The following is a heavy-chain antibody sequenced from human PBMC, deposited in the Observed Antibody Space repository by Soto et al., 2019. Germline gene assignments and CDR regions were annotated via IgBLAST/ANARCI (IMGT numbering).Heavy chain of an antibody. Sequence: PSETLSLTCAVSGGSISSGGYFWSWIRQPPGKGLEWIGYIYHSGSTYYNPSLKSRVTISVDRSKNQFSLKLEPVIAADTAVYYCARYSSSWSKYLQYWGRGSLVTVSA. CDR1: GGSISSGGYF. CDR3: ARYSSSWSKYLQY. CDR2: IYHSGST. V-gene: IGHV4-30-2*01. D-gene: IGHD6-13*01. J-gene: IGHJ1*01.